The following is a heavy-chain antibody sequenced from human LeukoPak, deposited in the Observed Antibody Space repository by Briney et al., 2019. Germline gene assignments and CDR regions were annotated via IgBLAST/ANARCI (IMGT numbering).Heavy chain of an antibody. CDR3: ARGWWLSALDY. Sequence: PGRSLGLSCAASGFTLSPYAMHWVRQAPGKGLEWVAVISHDGSNKYYADSVKGRFTISRDNSKNTLFLQMNSLRAEGTAVYYCARGWWLSALDYWGQGTLVTVSS. CDR2: ISHDGSNK. CDR1: GFTLSPYA. V-gene: IGHV3-30*04. D-gene: IGHD2-15*01. J-gene: IGHJ4*02.